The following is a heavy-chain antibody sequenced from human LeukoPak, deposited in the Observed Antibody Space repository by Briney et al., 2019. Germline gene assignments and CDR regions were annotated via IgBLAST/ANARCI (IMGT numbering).Heavy chain of an antibody. CDR2: ISVYNGNT. Sequence: ASVKVSCKASGYTFTSYGISWVRQAPGQGLEWMGWISVYNGNTNYAQKLQGRVTMTTDTSTSTAYMELRSLRSDDTAVYYCAREGIPVPLGCLNWFDPWGQGTLVTVSS. CDR1: GYTFTSYG. CDR3: AREGIPVPLGCLNWFDP. J-gene: IGHJ5*02. D-gene: IGHD2-2*03. V-gene: IGHV1-18*01.